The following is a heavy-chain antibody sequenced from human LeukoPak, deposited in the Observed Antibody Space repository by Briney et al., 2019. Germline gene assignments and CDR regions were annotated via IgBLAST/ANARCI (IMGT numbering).Heavy chain of an antibody. Sequence: GGSLRLSCAASGFTFSSYWMNWARQAPGKGLEWVASINHNGNVNYYVDSVKGRFTISRDNAKNSLYLQMSNLRAEDTAVYYCARDSYHTVTTREYYYYYGMDVWGQGTTVTVSS. CDR3: ARDSYHTVTTREYYYYYGMDV. CDR2: INHNGNVN. D-gene: IGHD4-11*01. V-gene: IGHV3-7*03. CDR1: GFTFSSYW. J-gene: IGHJ6*02.